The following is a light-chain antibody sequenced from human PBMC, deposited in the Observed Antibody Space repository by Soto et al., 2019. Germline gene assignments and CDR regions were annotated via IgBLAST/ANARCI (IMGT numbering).Light chain of an antibody. Sequence: QSALTQPPSASGSPGQSVTISCTGTSSDVGRYIYVSWYQQHPGKAPKLMIYEVSKRPSGVPDRFSGSKSGNTASLTVSGLQAEDEADYYCSSYAGRNNLIFGGGTKVTVL. CDR3: SSYAGRNNLI. CDR2: EVS. CDR1: SSDVGRYIY. J-gene: IGLJ2*01. V-gene: IGLV2-8*01.